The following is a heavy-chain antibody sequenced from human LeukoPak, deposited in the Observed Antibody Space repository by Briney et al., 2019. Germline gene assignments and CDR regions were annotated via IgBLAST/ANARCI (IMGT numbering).Heavy chain of an antibody. D-gene: IGHD6-13*01. J-gene: IGHJ4*02. CDR2: IKQDGSEK. CDR1: GFTFSSYW. V-gene: IGHV3-7*01. Sequence: GGSLRLSCAASGFTFSSYWMSWVRQAPGKGLEWVANIKQDGSEKYYVDSVKGRFTISRDNAKNSLYLQMNSLRAEDTAVYYCARFGAYGSSWYLRAGYFDYWGQGTLVTVSS. CDR3: ARFGAYGSSWYLRAGYFDY.